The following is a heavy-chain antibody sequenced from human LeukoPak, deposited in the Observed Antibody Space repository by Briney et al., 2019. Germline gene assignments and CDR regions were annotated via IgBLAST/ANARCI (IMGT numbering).Heavy chain of an antibody. D-gene: IGHD1-26*01. Sequence: GGSLRLSCAASGFTFSRHGIHWVRQAPGKGLEWVAFIRYDGNNKYYADSVKGRFTISRDNSKDTLYLQMNSLRAEDTAVYYCAKDRSYSDYYVDVWGKGTTVTVSS. V-gene: IGHV3-30*02. CDR1: GFTFSRHG. CDR2: IRYDGNNK. CDR3: AKDRSYSDYYVDV. J-gene: IGHJ6*03.